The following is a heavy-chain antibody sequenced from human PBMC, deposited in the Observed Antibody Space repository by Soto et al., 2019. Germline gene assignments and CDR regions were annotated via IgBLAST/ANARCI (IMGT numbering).Heavy chain of an antibody. CDR1: GFSFSAHD. J-gene: IGHJ4*02. Sequence: EVQLVESGGGLVQPGGSLRLSCAASGFSFSAHDLNWARQAPGKGLEWISYIDPSGNTMHYADSVKGRFTISRDNAKNSLYLQMNSLRAEDTAVYYCARGNPGLEDFDYWGQGTLVTVSS. CDR2: IDPSGNTM. CDR3: ARGNPGLEDFDY. D-gene: IGHD3-22*01. V-gene: IGHV3-48*03.